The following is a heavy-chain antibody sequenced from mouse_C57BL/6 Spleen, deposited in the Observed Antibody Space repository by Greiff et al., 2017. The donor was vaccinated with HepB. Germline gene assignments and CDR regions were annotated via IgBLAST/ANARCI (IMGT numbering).Heavy chain of an antibody. CDR2: ISSGSSTI. CDR1: GFTFSDYG. Sequence: DVMLVESGGGLVKPGGSLKLSCAASGFTFSDYGMHWVRQAPEKGLEWVAYISSGSSTIYYADTVKGRFTISRDNAKNTLFLQMTSLRSEDTAMYYCARYYDNDYYAMDCWGQGTSVTVSS. V-gene: IGHV5-17*01. J-gene: IGHJ4*01. D-gene: IGHD2-4*01. CDR3: ARYYDNDYYAMDC.